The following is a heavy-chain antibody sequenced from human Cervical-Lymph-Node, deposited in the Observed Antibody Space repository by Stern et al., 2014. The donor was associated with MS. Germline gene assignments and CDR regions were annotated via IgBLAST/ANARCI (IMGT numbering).Heavy chain of an antibody. CDR1: GGTFRSYA. Sequence: VQLVESGAEVKKPGSSVKVSCKASGGTFRSYAISWVRQAPGQGLEWMGGIIPRFGTTNYAQNIQGRVSFTADESTNTAYMELSSLRSEDTAIYYCATRGYSGYDFSFWGQGTLISVSS. CDR2: IIPRFGTT. V-gene: IGHV1-69*01. D-gene: IGHD5-12*01. CDR3: ATRGYSGYDFSF. J-gene: IGHJ4*02.